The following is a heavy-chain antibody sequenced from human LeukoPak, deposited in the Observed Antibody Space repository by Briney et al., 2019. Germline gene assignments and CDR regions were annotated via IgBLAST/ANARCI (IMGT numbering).Heavy chain of an antibody. J-gene: IGHJ4*02. CDR2: ISAYNGNT. CDR1: GGTFSSYA. CDR3: ARAPDYDSSGYLY. D-gene: IGHD3-22*01. V-gene: IGHV1-18*01. Sequence: ASVKVSCKASGGTFSSYAISWVRQAPGQGLEWMGWISAYNGNTNYAQKLQGRVTMTTDTSTSTAYMELRSLRSDDTAVYYCARAPDYDSSGYLYWGQGTLVTVSS.